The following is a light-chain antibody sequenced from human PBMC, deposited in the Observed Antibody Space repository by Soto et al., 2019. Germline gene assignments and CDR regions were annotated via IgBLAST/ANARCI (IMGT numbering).Light chain of an antibody. CDR1: QSVSSY. CDR3: QQRSNWLIT. J-gene: IGKJ5*01. V-gene: IGKV3-11*01. CDR2: DAS. Sequence: EIVLTQSPATLSLSPGERATLSCRASQSVSSYLACYQQKPGHAPRLLLYDASNRATGIPARFSGSGSGADFSLSISSLEPEDFAVYYCQQRSNWLITFGQGTRLEIK.